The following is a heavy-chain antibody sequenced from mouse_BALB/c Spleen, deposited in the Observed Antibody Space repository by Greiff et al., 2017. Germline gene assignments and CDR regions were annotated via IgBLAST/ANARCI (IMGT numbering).Heavy chain of an antibody. D-gene: IGHD3-1*01. CDR3: SRGAYVDY. Sequence: VQLKESGAELVRPGASVKLSCTASGFNIKDYYMHWVKQRPEQGLEWIGWIDPENGDTEYAPKFQGKATMTADTSSNTAYLQLSSLTSECTAVYYCSRGAYVDYWGQGTTLTVSS. V-gene: IGHV14-4*02. J-gene: IGHJ2*01. CDR1: GFNIKDYY. CDR2: IDPENGDT.